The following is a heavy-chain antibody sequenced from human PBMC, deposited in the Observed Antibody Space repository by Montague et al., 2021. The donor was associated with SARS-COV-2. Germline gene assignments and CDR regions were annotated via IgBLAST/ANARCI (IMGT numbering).Heavy chain of an antibody. CDR1: GGSISSSIYY. J-gene: IGHJ2*01. CDR2: IYYTGST. Sequence: SETLSLTCTVSGGSISSSIYYWAWIRQPPGEGLEWIGSIYYTGSTYYNPSLKSRVTISVVTSKNQFTLKLSSVTAADTAVYYCAGRVVVPAARGHWYFDLWGRGTLVTVSS. CDR3: AGRVVVPAARGHWYFDL. V-gene: IGHV4-39*01. D-gene: IGHD2-2*01.